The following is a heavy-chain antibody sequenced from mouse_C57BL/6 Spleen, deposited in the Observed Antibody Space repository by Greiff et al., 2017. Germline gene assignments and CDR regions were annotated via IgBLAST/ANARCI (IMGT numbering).Heavy chain of an antibody. J-gene: IGHJ4*01. CDR2: ISSGGDYI. Sequence: EVMLVESGEGLVKPGGSLKLSCAASGFTFSSYAMSWVRQTPEKRLEWVAYISSGGDYIYYADTVKGRFTISRDNARNTLYLQMSSLKSEDTAMYYCTRGLPPYAMDYWGQGTSVTVSS. D-gene: IGHD2-4*01. CDR3: TRGLPPYAMDY. V-gene: IGHV5-9-1*02. CDR1: GFTFSSYA.